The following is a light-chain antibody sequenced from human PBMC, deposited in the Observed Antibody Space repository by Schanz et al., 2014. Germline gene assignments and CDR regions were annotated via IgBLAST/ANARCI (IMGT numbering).Light chain of an antibody. CDR3: SSYADSNNLV. J-gene: IGLJ2*01. V-gene: IGLV2-8*01. CDR2: EVT. CDR1: SSDVGGYNY. Sequence: QSVLTQPASVSGSPGQSITISCTGTSSDVGGYNYVSWYQQHPGEAPKLMLYEVTKRPSGVPDRFSGSKSGNTASLTVSGLQAEDEAVYYCSSYADSNNLVFGGGTKLTVL.